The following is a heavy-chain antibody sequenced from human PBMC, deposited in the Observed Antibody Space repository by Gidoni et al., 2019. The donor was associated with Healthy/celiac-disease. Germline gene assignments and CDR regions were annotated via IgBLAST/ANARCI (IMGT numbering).Heavy chain of an antibody. CDR1: GGSISSGSYY. D-gene: IGHD1-1*01. V-gene: IGHV4-61*02. Sequence: QVQLQESGPGLVKPSQTLSLTCTVSGGSISSGSYYWSWLRQPAGKGLEWIGRIYTSGSTNYNPSLKSRVTISVDTSKNQFSLKRSSVTAADTAVYYCARVLPENERLLSRVYGMDVWGQGTTVTVSS. CDR3: ARVLPENERLLSRVYGMDV. CDR2: IYTSGST. J-gene: IGHJ6*02.